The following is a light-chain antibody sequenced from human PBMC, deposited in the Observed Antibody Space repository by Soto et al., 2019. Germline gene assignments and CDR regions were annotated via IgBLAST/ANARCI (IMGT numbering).Light chain of an antibody. CDR2: EVT. V-gene: IGLV2-8*01. CDR1: SSDVGNYNY. J-gene: IGLJ1*01. CDR3: SSYAGNNIFV. Sequence: QSALTQPPSASGSPGQSVTISCTGSSSDVGNYNYVSWYQQHPGKAPKLMIQEVTKRPSWVPDRFSGSKSGNTASLTVSGLQAEDEADYYCSSYAGNNIFVFGTGTKVTVL.